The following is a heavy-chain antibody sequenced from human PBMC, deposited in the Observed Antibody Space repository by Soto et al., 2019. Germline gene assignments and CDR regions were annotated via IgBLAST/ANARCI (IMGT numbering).Heavy chain of an antibody. V-gene: IGHV1-2*04. J-gene: IGHJ5*02. Sequence: EASVKVSCKASGYTFTGYYMHWVRQAPGQGLEWMGWINPNSGGTNYAQKFQGWVTMTRDTSISTAYMELSRLRSDDTAVYYCARNRIAAAGPIPNWFDPWGQGTLVTVSS. CDR3: ARNRIAAAGPIPNWFDP. CDR1: GYTFTGYY. CDR2: INPNSGGT. D-gene: IGHD6-13*01.